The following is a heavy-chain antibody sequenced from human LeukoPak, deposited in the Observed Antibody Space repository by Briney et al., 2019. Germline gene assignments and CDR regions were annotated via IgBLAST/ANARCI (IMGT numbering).Heavy chain of an antibody. CDR1: DASISSSYFY. Sequence: PSETLSLTCTVSDASISSSYFYWSWIRQPPGKGLEWIGEINHSGSTNYNPSLKSRVTISVDTSKNQFSLKLSSVTAADTAVYYCARGGREGDFWSGYYYYYYMDVWGKGTTVTVSS. D-gene: IGHD3-3*01. CDR2: INHSGST. J-gene: IGHJ6*03. V-gene: IGHV4-39*07. CDR3: ARGGREGDFWSGYYYYYYMDV.